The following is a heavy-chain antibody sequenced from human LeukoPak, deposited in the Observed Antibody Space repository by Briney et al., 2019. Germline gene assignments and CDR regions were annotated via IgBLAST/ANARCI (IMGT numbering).Heavy chain of an antibody. CDR2: INHSGST. CDR1: GGSFSGYY. Sequence: PSETLSLTCAVYGGSFSGYYRSWIRQPPGKGLEWIGEINHSGSTNYNPSLKSRVTISVDTSKNQFSLKLSSVTAADTAVYYCARRTSGEETSGYCSGGSCHNWFDPWGQGTLVTVSS. J-gene: IGHJ5*02. CDR3: ARRTSGEETSGYCSGGSCHNWFDP. D-gene: IGHD2-15*01. V-gene: IGHV4-34*01.